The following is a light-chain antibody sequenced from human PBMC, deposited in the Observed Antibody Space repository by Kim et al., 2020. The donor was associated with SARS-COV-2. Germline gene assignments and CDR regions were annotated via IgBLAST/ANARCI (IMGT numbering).Light chain of an antibody. CDR1: QNVSSY. V-gene: IGKV3-11*01. J-gene: IGKJ1*01. CDR3: QQRSNWPPWT. Sequence: SPGERATLSCRASQNVSSYLAWYQQKPGQAPRLLIYDASNRATGIPARFSGSGSGTDFTLTISSLEPEDFAVYYCQQRSNWPPWTFGQGTKVYIK. CDR2: DAS.